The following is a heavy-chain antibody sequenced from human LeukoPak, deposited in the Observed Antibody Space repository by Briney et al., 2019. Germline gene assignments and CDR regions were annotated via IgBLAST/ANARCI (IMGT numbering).Heavy chain of an antibody. V-gene: IGHV3-21*01. J-gene: IGHJ3*02. Sequence: GGSLRHSCAASGFTFSSYSMNWVRQAPGKGLEWVSSISSSSSYIYYADSVKGRFTISRDNAKNSLYLQMNSLRAEDTAVYYCARGDYTDVGGAFDIWGQGTMVTVSS. CDR3: ARGDYTDVGGAFDI. D-gene: IGHD4-11*01. CDR2: ISSSSSYI. CDR1: GFTFSSYS.